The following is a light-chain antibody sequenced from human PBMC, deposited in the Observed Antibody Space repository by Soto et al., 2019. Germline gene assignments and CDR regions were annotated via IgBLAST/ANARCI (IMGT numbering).Light chain of an antibody. CDR3: QQFKYYPYT. J-gene: IGKJ2*01. Sequence: DLQMTQSPSTLSASVGDRVTITCRASQSISSWLAWYQQKPGKAPKVLIYHASSLETSVTSRFSVGGSGTDFTLTIDSLQPDDFATYVCQQFKYYPYTFGQGTKLEI. CDR1: QSISSW. V-gene: IGKV1-5*01. CDR2: HAS.